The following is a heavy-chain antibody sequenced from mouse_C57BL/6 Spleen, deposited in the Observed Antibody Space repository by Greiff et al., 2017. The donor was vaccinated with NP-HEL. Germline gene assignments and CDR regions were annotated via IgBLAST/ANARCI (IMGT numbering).Heavy chain of an antibody. CDR1: GYTFTEYT. Sequence: VQLVESGAELVKPGASVKLSCKASGYTFTEYTIHWVKQRSGQGLEWIGWFYPGSGSIKYNEKFKDKATLTADKSSSTVYMELSRLTSEDSAVYSCARHEGAYYSKDYAMDDWGQGTSVTVSS. J-gene: IGHJ4*01. D-gene: IGHD2-5*01. CDR3: ARHEGAYYSKDYAMDD. V-gene: IGHV1-62-2*01. CDR2: FYPGSGSI.